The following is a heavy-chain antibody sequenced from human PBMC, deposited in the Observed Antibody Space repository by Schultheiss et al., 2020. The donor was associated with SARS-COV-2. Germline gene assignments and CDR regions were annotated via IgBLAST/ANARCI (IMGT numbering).Heavy chain of an antibody. CDR3: ARAPRLLWFGELYDGMDV. V-gene: IGHV4-61*08. Sequence: SETLSLTCSVSGASVSSGGYSWSWIRQPPGKGLEWIGYIYYSGSTNYNPSLKSRVTISVDTSKNQFSLKLSSVTAADTAVYYCARAPRLLWFGELYDGMDVWGQGTTVTVSS. CDR2: IYYSGST. CDR1: GASVSSGGYS. D-gene: IGHD3-10*01. J-gene: IGHJ6*02.